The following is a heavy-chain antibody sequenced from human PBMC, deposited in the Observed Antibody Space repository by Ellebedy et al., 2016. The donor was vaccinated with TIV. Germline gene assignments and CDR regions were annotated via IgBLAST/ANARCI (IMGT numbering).Heavy chain of an antibody. J-gene: IGHJ4*02. V-gene: IGHV3-48*02. D-gene: IGHD5-18*01. CDR1: GFTFSSYS. Sequence: GGSLRLXXAASGFTFSSYSMNWVRQAPGKGLEWVSYISSSSSTIHYADSEKGRFTISRDNAKNSLYLQMNSLRDEDTAVYYCARDRGGYTYGNFDYWGQGTLVTVSS. CDR3: ARDRGGYTYGNFDY. CDR2: ISSSSSTI.